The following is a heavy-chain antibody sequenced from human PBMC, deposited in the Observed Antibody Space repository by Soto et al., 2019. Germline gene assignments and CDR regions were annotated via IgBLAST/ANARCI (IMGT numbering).Heavy chain of an antibody. J-gene: IGHJ2*01. D-gene: IGHD2-15*01. CDR2: ISIEKGDT. Sequence: QVPVVQSGAEVKKPGASVKVACKASGYSFDTFGMSWVRQAPGQGLEWMGWISIEKGDTNSAQKFQDRVTMTTDTSTSTAYMELRSLTSDDTAVYYCARCYCSVGSCFTCWHFDLWGRGTLVTASS. V-gene: IGHV1-18*01. CDR1: GYSFDTFG. CDR3: ARCYCSVGSCFTCWHFDL.